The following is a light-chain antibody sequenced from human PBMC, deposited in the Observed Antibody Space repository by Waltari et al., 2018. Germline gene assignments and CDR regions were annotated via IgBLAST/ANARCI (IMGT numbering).Light chain of an antibody. CDR2: AES. CDR1: ASVSSRH. CDR3: QQFGSSPFT. Sequence: EIVLTQSPGTLSLSPGERATLTCRARASVSSRHLAWYQQKPGQAPRLLIYAESYRATGIPDRFSGSGSGTDFTLTISRLEPEDFAVYYCQQFGSSPFTFGGGTKVEIK. V-gene: IGKV3-20*01. J-gene: IGKJ4*01.